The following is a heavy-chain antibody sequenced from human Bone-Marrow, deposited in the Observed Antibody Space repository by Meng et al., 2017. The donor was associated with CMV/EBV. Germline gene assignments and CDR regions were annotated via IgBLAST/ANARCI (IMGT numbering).Heavy chain of an antibody. D-gene: IGHD3-3*01. CDR3: ATAPRVEWLGGFDY. V-gene: IGHV1-24*01. Sequence: ASVKVSRKVSGYTLPELSMHWVRQAPGKGLEWMGGFDPEDGETIYAQKFQGRVTMTEDTSTDTAYMELSSLRSEDTDVYYCATAPRVEWLGGFDYWGQGTLVTVSS. CDR2: FDPEDGET. J-gene: IGHJ4*02. CDR1: GYTLPELS.